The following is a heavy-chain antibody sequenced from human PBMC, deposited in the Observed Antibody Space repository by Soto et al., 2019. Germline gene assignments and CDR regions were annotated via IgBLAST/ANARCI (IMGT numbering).Heavy chain of an antibody. CDR1: GFTFSSYS. J-gene: IGHJ5*02. CDR3: AREGVVVVVATTYNWFDP. CDR2: ISSSSSTI. V-gene: IGHV3-48*01. Sequence: GGSLRLSCAASGFTFSSYSMNWVRQAPGRGLEWVSYISSSSSTIYYADSVKGRFTISRDNAKNSLYLQMNSLRAEDTAVYYCAREGVVVVVATTYNWFDPWGQGTLVTVSS. D-gene: IGHD2-15*01.